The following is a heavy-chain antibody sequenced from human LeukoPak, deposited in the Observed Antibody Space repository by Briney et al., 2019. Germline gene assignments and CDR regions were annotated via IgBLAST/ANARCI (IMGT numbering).Heavy chain of an antibody. CDR3: XEXXSSGYQIDY. D-gene: IGHD3-22*01. CDR1: GGSVSSGSYY. J-gene: IGHJ4*02. Sequence: SETLSLTCTVSGGSVSSGSYYWSWIRQPPGKGLEWIGYIYYTGSTNYNPSLKSRVTMSVDTSKNQFSLNLSSVTAADTAVYYCXEXXSSGYQIDYWGQGTLVTVSS. V-gene: IGHV4-61*01. CDR2: IYYTGST.